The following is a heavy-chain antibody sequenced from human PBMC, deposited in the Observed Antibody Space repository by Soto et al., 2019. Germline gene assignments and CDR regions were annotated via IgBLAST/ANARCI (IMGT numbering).Heavy chain of an antibody. Sequence: SETLSLTCTVSGYSISSGYHGAGIRQPPGKGLEGLGSVHDSGNTYYNPSLTSRLTISVDKSKNQFSLNLSSVTAADTAVYYCARQDRVVAEGRWFDPWGQGTLVTVSS. CDR1: GYSISSGYH. D-gene: IGHD2-15*01. V-gene: IGHV4-38-2*02. J-gene: IGHJ5*02. CDR3: ARQDRVVAEGRWFDP. CDR2: VHDSGNT.